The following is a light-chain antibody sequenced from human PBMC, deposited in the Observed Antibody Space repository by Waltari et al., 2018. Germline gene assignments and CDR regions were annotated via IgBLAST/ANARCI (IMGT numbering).Light chain of an antibody. J-gene: IGLJ1*01. CDR2: EEN. CDR3: QVWDSISDHYV. CDR1: NIGSKS. V-gene: IGLV3-21*02. Sequence: SYVLTQSPSVSVAPGQTARITCGGNNIGSKSVHWYQQKPGQAPVLVVYEENDRPSGIPERFSGFNSGKTVTLTISRVEAGDEADDYCQVWDSISDHYVFGSGTKVTVL.